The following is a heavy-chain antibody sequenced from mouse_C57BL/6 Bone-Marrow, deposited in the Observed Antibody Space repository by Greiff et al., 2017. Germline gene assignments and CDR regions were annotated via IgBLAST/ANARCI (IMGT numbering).Heavy chain of an antibody. J-gene: IGHJ2*01. CDR2: IAPENGDT. V-gene: IGHV14-4*01. Sequence: EVQLQQSGAELVRPGASVKLSCTASGFNIKDDYMHWVKQRPEQGLEWIGWIAPENGDTEYASKFQGKANLTAVTSSNTAYLKLSRLTSEDTAVYYCTCNYVDYWGQGTTLTVSS. CDR3: TCNYVDY. CDR1: GFNIKDDY.